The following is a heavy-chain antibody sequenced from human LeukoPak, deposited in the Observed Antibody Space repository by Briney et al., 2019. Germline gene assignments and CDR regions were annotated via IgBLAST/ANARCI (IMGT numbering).Heavy chain of an antibody. V-gene: IGHV3-23*01. CDR1: GFTFSRYG. D-gene: IGHD3-10*01. Sequence: GGSLRLSCAASGFTFSRYGMNWVRQTPGKGLEWVSYITSSGGSTYYADPVKGRFTISRDNSKNTLYLQMNSLRAEDTAVYYCAKGCITMVRGVICYFDYWGQGTLVTVSS. J-gene: IGHJ4*02. CDR3: AKGCITMVRGVICYFDY. CDR2: ITSSGGST.